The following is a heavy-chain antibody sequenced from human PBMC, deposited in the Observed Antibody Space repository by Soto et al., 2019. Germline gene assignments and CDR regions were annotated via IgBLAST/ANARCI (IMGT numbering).Heavy chain of an antibody. D-gene: IGHD6-13*01. J-gene: IGHJ6*02. Sequence: ASVKVSCKVSGYTLTELSMHWVRQAPGKGLEWMGGFDPEDGETIYAQKFQGRVTMTGDTSTDTAYMELSSLRSEDTAVYYCATDRAAADNNYYYYYGMDVWGQGTTVTVSS. CDR3: ATDRAAADNNYYYYYGMDV. CDR1: GYTLTELS. CDR2: FDPEDGET. V-gene: IGHV1-24*01.